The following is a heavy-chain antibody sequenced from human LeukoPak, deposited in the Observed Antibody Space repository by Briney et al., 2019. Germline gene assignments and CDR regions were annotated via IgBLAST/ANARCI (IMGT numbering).Heavy chain of an antibody. J-gene: IGHJ2*01. CDR2: INPSGGST. D-gene: IGHD6-19*01. CDR1: GYTFTSYY. CDR3: ARDLAVAGTNWYFDL. V-gene: IGHV1-46*01. Sequence: ASVKVSCKASGYTFTSYYMHWVRQAPGQGLEWMGIINPSGGSTSYAQKLQGRVTMTTDTSTSTAYMELRSLRSDDTAVYYCARDLAVAGTNWYFDLWGRGTLVTVSS.